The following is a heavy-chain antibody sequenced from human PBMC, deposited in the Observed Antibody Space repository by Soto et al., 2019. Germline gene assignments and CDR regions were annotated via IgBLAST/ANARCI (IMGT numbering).Heavy chain of an antibody. J-gene: IGHJ6*02. V-gene: IGHV1-69*13. CDR3: ARDQVSYYYDSSGPNYGMDV. CDR1: GGTFSSYA. CDR2: IIPIFGTA. D-gene: IGHD3-22*01. Sequence: SVKVSCKASGGTFSSYAISWVRQAPGQGLEWMGGIIPIFGTANYAQKFQGRVTITADESTSTAYMELSSLRSEDTAVYYCARDQVSYYYDSSGPNYGMDVWGQGTTVTVSS.